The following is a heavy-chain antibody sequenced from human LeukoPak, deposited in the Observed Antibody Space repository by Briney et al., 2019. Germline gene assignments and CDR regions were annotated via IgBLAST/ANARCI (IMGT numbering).Heavy chain of an antibody. CDR3: ARVIDNWNLLFDY. D-gene: IGHD1-20*01. CDR2: ISSSSSTI. V-gene: IGHV3-48*01. Sequence: GGSLRLSCAASGFTFSSYSMNWVRQAPGKGLEWVSYISSSSSTIYYADSVKGRFTISRDNAKNSLYLQMNSLRAEDTAVYYCARVIDNWNLLFDYWGQGTLVTVSS. CDR1: GFTFSSYS. J-gene: IGHJ4*02.